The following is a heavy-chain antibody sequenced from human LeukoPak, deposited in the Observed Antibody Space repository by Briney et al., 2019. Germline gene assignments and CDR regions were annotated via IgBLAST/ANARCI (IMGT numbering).Heavy chain of an antibody. Sequence: GGSLRLSCAASGFTFSSYAMSWVRQAPGKGLEWVSAISGSGGSTYYADSVKGRFTISRDNSKNTLYLQMNSLRDEDTAVYYCAKDPSVVVTATLDYWGQGTLVTVSS. J-gene: IGHJ4*02. CDR3: AKDPSVVVTATLDY. CDR2: ISGSGGST. CDR1: GFTFSSYA. D-gene: IGHD2-21*02. V-gene: IGHV3-23*01.